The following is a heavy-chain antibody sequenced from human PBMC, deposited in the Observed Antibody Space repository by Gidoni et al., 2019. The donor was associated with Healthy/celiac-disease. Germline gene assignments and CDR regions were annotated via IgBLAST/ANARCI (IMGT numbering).Heavy chain of an antibody. D-gene: IGHD2-2*01. CDR1: GYTLTAYY. J-gene: IGHJ4*02. V-gene: IGHV1-2*02. CDR3: ARVGRVVVVPAAMWAVPFSY. Sequence: QVPLVPSGAEVKKPAASVKVSCKASGYTLTAYYIQRVRPAPGQGPEWMGWSNPNRGGTNYAQKFQGRVTMTRDTSISTAYMELSRLRSDDTAVYYCARVGRVVVVPAAMWAVPFSYWGQGTLVTVSS. CDR2: SNPNRGGT.